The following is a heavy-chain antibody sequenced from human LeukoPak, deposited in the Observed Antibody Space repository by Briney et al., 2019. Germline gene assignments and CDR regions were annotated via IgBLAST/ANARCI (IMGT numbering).Heavy chain of an antibody. CDR2: IAYYGSNK. D-gene: IGHD2-15*01. CDR3: ARAIIVVVVAGPIDY. V-gene: IGHV3-30*04. CDR1: GFTFSSYA. J-gene: IGHJ4*02. Sequence: GGSLRLSCAASGFTFSSYAMHWVRQAPGKGLEWVAVIAYYGSNKYYADSVKGRFTISRDNSKNTLYLQMNSLRAEDTAVYYCARAIIVVVVAGPIDYWGQGTLVTVSS.